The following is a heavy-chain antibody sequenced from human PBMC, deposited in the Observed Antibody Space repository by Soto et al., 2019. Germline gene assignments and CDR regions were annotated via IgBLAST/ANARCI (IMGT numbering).Heavy chain of an antibody. D-gene: IGHD1-26*01. Sequence: PSETLSLTCAVSGGSISSGGYSWSWIRQPPGKGLEWIGYINHSGSTYYNPSLKSRVTISVDTSKNQFSLKLSSVTAADTAVYYCARHSATYYDFDYWGQGTLVTVSS. CDR3: ARHSATYYDFDY. J-gene: IGHJ4*02. CDR2: INHSGST. CDR1: GGSISSGGYS. V-gene: IGHV4-30-2*01.